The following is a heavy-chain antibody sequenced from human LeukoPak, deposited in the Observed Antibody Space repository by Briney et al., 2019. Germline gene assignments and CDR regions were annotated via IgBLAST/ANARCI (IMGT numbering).Heavy chain of an antibody. Sequence: PGGSLRLSCAASGFTFSSYSMNWVRQAPGKGLEWVSYISSSSSTIYYADSVKGRFTIPRDNAKNSLYLQMNSLRAEDTAVYYCARDLVALVRGGTGMDVWGQGTTVTVSS. CDR1: GFTFSSYS. V-gene: IGHV3-48*01. D-gene: IGHD3-10*01. J-gene: IGHJ6*02. CDR2: ISSSSSTI. CDR3: ARDLVALVRGGTGMDV.